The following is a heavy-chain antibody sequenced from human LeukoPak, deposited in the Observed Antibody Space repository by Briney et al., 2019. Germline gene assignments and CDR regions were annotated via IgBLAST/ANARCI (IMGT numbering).Heavy chain of an antibody. V-gene: IGHV4-59*08. CDR1: GCSISNYH. J-gene: IGHJ4*02. Sequence: PETLSFTCTVSGCSISNYHWNWIRQAPGKGLKCIGYNYYSVITTYNPPIKSRVTISLDATRTQSYLKLISVAAADTAVYYCAIRGYSSGWYYFDFWGQGTLVTVS. CDR3: AIRGYSSGWYYFDF. CDR2: NYYSVIT. D-gene: IGHD6-19*01.